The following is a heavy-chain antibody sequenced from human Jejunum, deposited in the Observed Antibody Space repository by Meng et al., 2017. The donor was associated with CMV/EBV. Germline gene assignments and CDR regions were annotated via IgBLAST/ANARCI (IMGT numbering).Heavy chain of an antibody. CDR1: GFSFSDYY. CDR2: ISGSSTVT. Sequence: QVQVVESGGGLVEPGGYLRLSWKASGFSFSDYYMTWIRHTPGKGPEWLAYISGSSTVTNYADSVKGRFTISRDNVNNLLYLQMNSLRADDTAVYYCTRDPRACDYWGQGTLVTVSS. CDR3: TRDPRACDY. J-gene: IGHJ4*02. V-gene: IGHV3-11*05.